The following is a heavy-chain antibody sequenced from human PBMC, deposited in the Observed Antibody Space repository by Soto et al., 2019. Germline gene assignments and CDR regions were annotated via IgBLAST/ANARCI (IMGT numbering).Heavy chain of an antibody. D-gene: IGHD3-10*01. CDR2: ISSSSSTI. J-gene: IGHJ5*02. Sequence: EVQLVESGGGLVQPGGSLRLSCAASGFTFSSYSMNWVRQAPGKGLEWVSYISSSSSTIYYADSVKGRFTISRDNAKNSPYLQMNSLRAGDTAGYYCARSITVVRGVIIWDWFDPWGQGTLVTVSS. V-gene: IGHV3-48*01. CDR1: GFTFSSYS. CDR3: ARSITVVRGVIIWDWFDP.